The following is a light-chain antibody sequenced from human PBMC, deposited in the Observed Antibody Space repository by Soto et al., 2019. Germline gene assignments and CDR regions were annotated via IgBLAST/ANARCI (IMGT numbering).Light chain of an antibody. V-gene: IGKV3-20*01. CDR3: KQYESSPLT. Sequence: EILLTQSPDTLSLSPGERATLSCRASQSVSSSFLAWYHQKPGQAPRLLIYRASSRATGIPDRFTGSGSGTDFPLNISRLEPEDFAVYYCKQYESSPLTFGGGNKGEIK. CDR1: QSVSSSF. CDR2: RAS. J-gene: IGKJ4*01.